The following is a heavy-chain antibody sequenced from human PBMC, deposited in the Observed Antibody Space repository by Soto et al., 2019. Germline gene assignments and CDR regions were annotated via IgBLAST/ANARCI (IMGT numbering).Heavy chain of an antibody. CDR3: AREGGYSYGTRGWFDP. CDR2: INHSGST. D-gene: IGHD5-18*01. V-gene: IGHV4-34*01. J-gene: IGHJ5*02. Sequence: SETLSLTCAVYGGSFSGYYWSWIRQPPGKGLEWIGEINHSGSTNYNPSLKSRVTISVDTSKNQFSLKLSSVTAADTAVYYCAREGGYSYGTRGWFDPWRQGTLVTVSS. CDR1: GGSFSGYY.